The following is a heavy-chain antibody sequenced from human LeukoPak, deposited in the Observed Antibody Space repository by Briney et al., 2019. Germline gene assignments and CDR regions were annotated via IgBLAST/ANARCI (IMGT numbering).Heavy chain of an antibody. V-gene: IGHV4-38-2*01. Sequence: SETLSLTCAVSGYSISNGYYWGWIRQPPGKGLEWIGSISHSGSTYFNLSLKSRVTISVDTSKNQFSLKLSSVTAADTAVYYCARVYDYGSGSYYYGFDPWGQGTLSPSPQ. CDR2: ISHSGST. J-gene: IGHJ5*02. CDR3: ARVYDYGSGSYYYGFDP. D-gene: IGHD3-10*01. CDR1: GYSISNGYY.